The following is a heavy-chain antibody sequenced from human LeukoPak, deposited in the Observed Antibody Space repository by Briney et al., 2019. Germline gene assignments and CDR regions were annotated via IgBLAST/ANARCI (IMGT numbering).Heavy chain of an antibody. Sequence: PSETLSLPCTVSGGPISSSSYHWGWIRQPPGEGLEWIGSIYYSGRPYYNPSLKSRVTISVDTPKNQFSLKRSSVTAADTAVYYCARDCSSTSCYPPDYWGQGTLVTVSS. CDR1: GGPISSSSYH. CDR3: ARDCSSTSCYPPDY. J-gene: IGHJ4*02. D-gene: IGHD2-2*01. V-gene: IGHV4-39*02. CDR2: IYYSGRP.